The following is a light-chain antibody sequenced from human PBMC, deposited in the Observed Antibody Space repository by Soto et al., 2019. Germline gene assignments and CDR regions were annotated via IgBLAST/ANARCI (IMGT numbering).Light chain of an antibody. J-gene: IGLJ3*02. CDR1: SSDVGGYDY. CDR2: EVS. Sequence: QSVLTQPASVSGSPGQPITISCTGTSSDVGGYDYVSWYQQYPGEAPRLMIYEVSNRPSGVSSRFSGSKSGDTASLTISGLQPEDEADYYCTSYRSDTTVVFGGGTKVTVL. V-gene: IGLV2-14*01. CDR3: TSYRSDTTVV.